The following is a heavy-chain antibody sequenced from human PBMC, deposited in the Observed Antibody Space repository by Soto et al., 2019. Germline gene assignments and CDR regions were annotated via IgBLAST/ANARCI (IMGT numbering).Heavy chain of an antibody. V-gene: IGHV3-23*01. CDR1: GFTFSMFA. CDR3: AKERNFWSGTAGFDS. CDR2: ISGSGGST. J-gene: IGHJ5*01. D-gene: IGHD3-3*01. Sequence: HPGGSLRLSCVGSGFTFSMFAMSWVRQAPGKGLEWISSISGSGGSTYYADSVEGRFTVSRDNSKTTVFLQMNSLRTEDTAVYFCAKERNFWSGTAGFDSWGQGSPVTVS.